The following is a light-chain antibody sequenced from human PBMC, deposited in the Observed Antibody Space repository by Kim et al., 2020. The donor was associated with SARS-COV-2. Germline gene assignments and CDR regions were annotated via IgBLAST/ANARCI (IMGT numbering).Light chain of an antibody. J-gene: IGKJ1*01. Sequence: SPGERATLSCRASQSIGSSYLAWYQQKPGQAPRLLIYGVSNRATGIPDRFSGSGSGTDFSLTISRLEPEDFAVYYCQQYGSSPRTFGQGTKVDIK. CDR2: GVS. CDR1: QSIGSSY. V-gene: IGKV3-20*01. CDR3: QQYGSSPRT.